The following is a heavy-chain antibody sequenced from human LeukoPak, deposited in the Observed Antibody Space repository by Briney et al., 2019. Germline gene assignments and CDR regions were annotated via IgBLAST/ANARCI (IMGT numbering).Heavy chain of an antibody. J-gene: IGHJ3*01. V-gene: IGHV3-7*01. CDR1: GFTFSSYW. Sequence: GGSLRLSCAASGFTFSSYWMSWVRQAPGKGLEWVANIKQDGSEKYYVDSVKGRFTISRDNAKNSLYLQMNSLRAEDTAVYYCASPNYYDPQHFAFDLWGQGTLVTVSS. CDR2: IKQDGSEK. CDR3: ASPNYYDPQHFAFDL. D-gene: IGHD3-22*01.